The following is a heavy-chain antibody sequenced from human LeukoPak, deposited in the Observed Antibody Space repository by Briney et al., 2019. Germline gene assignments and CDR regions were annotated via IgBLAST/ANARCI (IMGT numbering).Heavy chain of an antibody. CDR2: INHSGST. CDR1: GGSFSGYY. D-gene: IGHD3-3*01. Sequence: SETLSLTCAVYGGSFSGYYWSWIRQPPGKGLEWIGEINHSGSTNYNPSLRSRVTISVDTSKNQFSLKLSSVTAADTAVYYCARGPKGIFGVATDYYYYYGMDVWGQGTTVTVSS. CDR3: ARGPKGIFGVATDYYYYYGMDV. V-gene: IGHV4-34*01. J-gene: IGHJ6*02.